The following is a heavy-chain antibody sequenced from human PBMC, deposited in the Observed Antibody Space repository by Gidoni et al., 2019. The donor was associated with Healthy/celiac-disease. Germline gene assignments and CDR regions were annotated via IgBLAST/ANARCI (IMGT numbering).Heavy chain of an antibody. D-gene: IGHD3-3*01. J-gene: IGHJ4*02. Sequence: EVQRVESGGGMVKPGGSQRLSCAATGFTFSSYSMTWVRHAPGQGRAWVSSVRSSSSYISYADSVKGRFTISSDNAKNSLSLQMNSLRAEDTAVYYCARDLDFCCGHRGQGTLVTVSS. CDR3: ARDLDFCCGH. V-gene: IGHV3-21*01. CDR1: GFTFSSYS. CDR2: VRSSSSYI.